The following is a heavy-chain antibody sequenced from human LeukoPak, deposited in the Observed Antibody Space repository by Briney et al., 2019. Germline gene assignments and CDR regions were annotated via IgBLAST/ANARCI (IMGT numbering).Heavy chain of an antibody. CDR1: GFTFSSYW. J-gene: IGHJ4*02. D-gene: IGHD1-7*01. V-gene: IGHV3-48*04. Sequence: GGSLRLSCAASGFTFSSYWMSWVRQAPGKGLEWVSYISSSGSTIYYADSVKGRFTISRDNAKNSLYLQMNSLRAEDTAVYYCARDRWNSGAFDYWGQGTLVTVSS. CDR3: ARDRWNSGAFDY. CDR2: ISSSGSTI.